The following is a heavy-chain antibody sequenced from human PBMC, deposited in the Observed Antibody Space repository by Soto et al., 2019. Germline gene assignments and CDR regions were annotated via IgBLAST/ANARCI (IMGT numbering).Heavy chain of an antibody. Sequence: ASVKVSCKASGYTFTSYAMHWVRQAPGQRLEWMGWINAGNGNTKYSQKFQGRVTITRDTSASTAYMELSSLRSEDTAVYYCARDRGGMGHTVALDIWGQGTMVTVSS. D-gene: IGHD3-10*01. CDR3: ARDRGGMGHTVALDI. V-gene: IGHV1-3*01. J-gene: IGHJ3*02. CDR1: GYTFTSYA. CDR2: INAGNGNT.